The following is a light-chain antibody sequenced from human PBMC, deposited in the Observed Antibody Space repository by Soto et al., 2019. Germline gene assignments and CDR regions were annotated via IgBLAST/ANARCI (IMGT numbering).Light chain of an antibody. Sequence: EIVLTQSPGTLSLSPGERATLSCRASQSVSNNYLAWYQQKPGQAPRLLIYGASNRATGMPDRFSGSGSGTYFPLTISRLETEAFAVYYCQQYGSSGTFGQGTKVEIK. CDR1: QSVSNNY. CDR2: GAS. CDR3: QQYGSSGT. V-gene: IGKV3-20*01. J-gene: IGKJ1*01.